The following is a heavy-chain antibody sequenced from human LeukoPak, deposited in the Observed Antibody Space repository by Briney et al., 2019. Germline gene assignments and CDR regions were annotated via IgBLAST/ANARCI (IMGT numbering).Heavy chain of an antibody. V-gene: IGHV3-23*01. D-gene: IGHD1-26*01. J-gene: IGHJ2*01. Sequence: PGGSLRLSCAASGFTFSSYGMSWVRQPPGKGLEWVPAITYSGGTTYYADSVQGRFTISRDNSKNTLYLQMNSLRAEDTAVYYCAKGPVRGSSWWYFDLWGRGTLVTVSS. CDR2: ITYSGGTT. CDR1: GFTFSSYG. CDR3: AKGPVRGSSWWYFDL.